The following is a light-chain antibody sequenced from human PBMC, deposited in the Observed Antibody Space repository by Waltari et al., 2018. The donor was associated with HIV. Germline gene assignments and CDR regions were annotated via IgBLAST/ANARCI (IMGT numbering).Light chain of an antibody. V-gene: IGKV1-16*01. Sequence: DIQMTPSPSPLSASVGDRVNITCRASQGIFNSLLWFQQKPGRAPKPLIYGASSLQNGVPSRFTGSRSGTDFTLTISSLQPEDFATYYCQQYNSYPRTFGGGTKVEIK. CDR2: GAS. CDR1: QGIFNS. CDR3: QQYNSYPRT. J-gene: IGKJ4*01.